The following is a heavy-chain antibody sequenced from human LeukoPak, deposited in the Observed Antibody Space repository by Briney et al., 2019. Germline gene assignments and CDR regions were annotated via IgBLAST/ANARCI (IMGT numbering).Heavy chain of an antibody. CDR1: GGSISNGGYY. J-gene: IGHJ4*02. CDR2: IYYSGAT. D-gene: IGHD1-20*01. V-gene: IGHV4-31*03. CDR3: AGITGTTIGY. Sequence: PSETLSLTCTVSGGSISNGGYYWNWIRQHPGKGLEWIGYIYYSGATYYNPSLQSRLTISVDTSKNQFSLKLSSVTAADTAVYYCAGITGTTIGYWGQGTLVTVSS.